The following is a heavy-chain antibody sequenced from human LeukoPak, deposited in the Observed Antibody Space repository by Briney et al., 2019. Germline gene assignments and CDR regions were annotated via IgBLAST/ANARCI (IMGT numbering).Heavy chain of an antibody. Sequence: GGSLRLSCAASGFIFSSYGMHWVRQAPGKGLEWVSVISYDGSNKYYADSVKGRFTISRDNSKNTLYLQMNSLRAEDTAVYHCAKDLHHYGGNSPGPHYYGMDVWGQGTTVTVSS. J-gene: IGHJ6*02. CDR2: ISYDGSNK. CDR1: GFIFSSYG. D-gene: IGHD4-23*01. V-gene: IGHV3-30*18. CDR3: AKDLHHYGGNSPGPHYYGMDV.